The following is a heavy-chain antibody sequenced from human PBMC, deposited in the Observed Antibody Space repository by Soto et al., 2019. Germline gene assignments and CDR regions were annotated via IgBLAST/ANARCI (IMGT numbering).Heavy chain of an antibody. D-gene: IGHD3-3*01. CDR3: ARTSRYDFWGGYLIGGLYYFDY. Sequence: ASVKVSCKASGYTFTSYAMHWVRQAPGQRLEWMGWINAGNGNTKYTQKIQGRVIIPRDPSKNQFSLKLISVTAADTAGYYCARTSRYDFWGGYLIGGLYYFDYWRQGTRVTVSS. CDR2: INAGNGNT. CDR1: GYTFTSYA. V-gene: IGHV1-3*01. J-gene: IGHJ4*02.